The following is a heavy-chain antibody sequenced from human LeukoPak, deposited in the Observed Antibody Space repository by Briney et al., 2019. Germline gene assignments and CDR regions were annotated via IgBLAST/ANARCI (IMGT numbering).Heavy chain of an antibody. V-gene: IGHV1-24*01. CDR1: GYTLTELS. J-gene: IGHJ4*02. CDR3: ATDPVGASTFDY. D-gene: IGHD1-26*01. CDR2: FDPEDGET. Sequence: ASVKVSCKVSGYTLTELSMHWVRQAPGKGLEWMGGFDPEDGETIYALKFQGRVTMTEDTSTDTAYMELSSLRSEDTAVYYCATDPVGASTFDYWGQGTLVTVSS.